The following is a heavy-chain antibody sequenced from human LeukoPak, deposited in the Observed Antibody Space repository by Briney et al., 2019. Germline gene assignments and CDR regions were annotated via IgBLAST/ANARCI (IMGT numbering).Heavy chain of an antibody. Sequence: SETLSLTCTVSGGSIGSNYWSWVRQPAGKGLEWVGRINISGNTNYNPSLKSRVTMSVDTSKNQFSLRLNFVTAADTAVYYCTRETTANSGGYYFDYWGQGTLVTVSS. CDR3: TRETTANSGGYYFDY. J-gene: IGHJ4*02. CDR1: GGSIGSNY. V-gene: IGHV4-4*07. D-gene: IGHD6-25*01. CDR2: INISGNT.